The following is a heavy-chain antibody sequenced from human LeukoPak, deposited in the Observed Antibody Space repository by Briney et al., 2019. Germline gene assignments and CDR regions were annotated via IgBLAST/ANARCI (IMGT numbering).Heavy chain of an antibody. CDR1: GGSLSGYY. V-gene: IGHV4-59*13. D-gene: IGHD5/OR15-5a*01. CDR3: ARIMSTVSRTFDY. Sequence: SETLSLTRTVSGGSLSGYYWGWIRQPPGKGLEWIGYIYYSGSTNCNPPLKSRVTISVDTSSNQFSLKLSSVTAADTAVYYCARIMSTVSRTFDYWGQGTLVTVSS. J-gene: IGHJ4*02. CDR2: IYYSGST.